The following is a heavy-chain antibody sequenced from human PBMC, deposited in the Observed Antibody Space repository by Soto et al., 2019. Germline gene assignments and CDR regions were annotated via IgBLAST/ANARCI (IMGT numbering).Heavy chain of an antibody. CDR3: ASATVVAGTFDF. Sequence: EVQLVESGGGLVKPGGSLTLSCAGFGFAFRSFNMNWVRQPTGKGLEWVASFSSGSSNIYYADSVKGRFTISRDNAKDSLYLQMDSLRAEDSAVYYCASATVVAGTFDFWGQGTLLTVSS. CDR2: FSSGSSNI. J-gene: IGHJ4*02. CDR1: GFAFRSFN. V-gene: IGHV3-21*01. D-gene: IGHD2-15*01.